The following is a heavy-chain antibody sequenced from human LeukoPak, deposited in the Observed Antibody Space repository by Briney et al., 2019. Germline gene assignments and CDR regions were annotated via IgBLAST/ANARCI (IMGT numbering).Heavy chain of an antibody. CDR3: ARDQHGVTTRWFDP. D-gene: IGHD4-17*01. CDR2: ISAYNGNT. J-gene: IGHJ5*02. V-gene: IGHV1-18*04. CDR1: GYTFTSYG. Sequence: ASVKVSCKASGYTFTSYGISCVRQAPGQGLEWMGWISAYNGNTNYAQKLQGRVTMTTDTSTSTAYMELRSLRSDATAVYYCARDQHGVTTRWFDPWGQGTLVTVSS.